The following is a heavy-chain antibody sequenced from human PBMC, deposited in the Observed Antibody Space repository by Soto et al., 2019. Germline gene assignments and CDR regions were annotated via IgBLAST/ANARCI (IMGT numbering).Heavy chain of an antibody. CDR3: AKCSVGTVRTSGWCNWFDP. CDR1: GFTFSSSA. J-gene: IGHJ5*02. D-gene: IGHD6-19*01. Sequence: EVRLLESGGGLAQPGGSRRLSCAASGFTFSSSAMNWVRQAPGKGLEWVSSIRVGGGDTFYADSVRGRFTVSRDISRNTLYLQMNSLRAEDTAIYYCAKCSVGTVRTSGWCNWFDPWAREPWSPSPQ. V-gene: IGHV3-23*01. CDR2: IRVGGGDT.